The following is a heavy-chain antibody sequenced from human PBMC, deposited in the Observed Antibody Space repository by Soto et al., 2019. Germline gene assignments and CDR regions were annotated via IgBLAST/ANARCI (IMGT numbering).Heavy chain of an antibody. CDR1: GFTLSSYW. D-gene: IGHD2-21*02. J-gene: IGHJ5*02. CDR2: IKQDGSEK. CDR3: ARGLRDANWFDP. V-gene: IGHV3-7*01. Sequence: AGGSLRLSCAASGFTLSSYWMSWVRQAPGKGLEWVANIKQDGSEKYYVDSVKGRFTISRDNAKNSLYLQMNSLRAEDTAVYYCARGLRDANWFDPWGQGTLVTVSS.